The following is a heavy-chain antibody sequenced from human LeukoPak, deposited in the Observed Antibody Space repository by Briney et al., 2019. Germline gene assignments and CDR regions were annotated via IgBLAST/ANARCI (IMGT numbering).Heavy chain of an antibody. V-gene: IGHV3-48*01. D-gene: IGHD2-15*01. J-gene: IGHJ4*02. CDR1: GFTFTNSW. CDR3: ARGERGYCSGGYCRIDC. Sequence: GGSLRLSCAASGFTFTNSWMAWVRQAPGKGLEWLSYISSSSGFIYYADSVKGRFTISRDNAKNSLYLQMNSLRAEDTAVYYCARGERGYCSGGYCRIDCWGQGTLVTVSS. CDR2: ISSSSGFI.